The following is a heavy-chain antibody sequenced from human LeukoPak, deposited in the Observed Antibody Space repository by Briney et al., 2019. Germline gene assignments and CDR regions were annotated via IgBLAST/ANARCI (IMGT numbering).Heavy chain of an antibody. J-gene: IGHJ4*02. CDR1: GFAFSNFA. V-gene: IGHV3-30*14. CDR3: AREVVGATE. D-gene: IGHD1-26*01. CDR2: VSYEGTIK. Sequence: PGGSLRLSCAASGFAFSNFAMHWVRQAPGKGLEWVAVVSYEGTIKYYSDSAKGRFTISRDNSNSLISLQMNDLTTEDTAVYYCAREVVGATEWGQGTLVTVSS.